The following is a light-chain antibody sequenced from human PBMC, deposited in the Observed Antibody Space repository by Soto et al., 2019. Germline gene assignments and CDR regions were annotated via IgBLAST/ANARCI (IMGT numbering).Light chain of an antibody. Sequence: QSVLTQPASVSGSPGPSITVSCPGTSSDVGGYNYVSWYQQHPGKAPQLLIYEVNIRPSGVSNRFSASKSGNTASLTISGLQAEDEADYYCTSYTSSSTLVFGTGTKVTVL. CDR3: TSYTSSSTLV. V-gene: IGLV2-14*01. CDR1: SSDVGGYNY. J-gene: IGLJ1*01. CDR2: EVN.